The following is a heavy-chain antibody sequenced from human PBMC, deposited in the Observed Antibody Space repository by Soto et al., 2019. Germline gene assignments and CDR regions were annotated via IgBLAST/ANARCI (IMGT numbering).Heavy chain of an antibody. CDR2: ISINSRTM. CDR1: GVTFSSYS. V-gene: IGHV3-48*01. CDR3: ARDLWTY. J-gene: IGHJ4*02. D-gene: IGHD3-3*01. Sequence: GGSLRLSCAASGVTFSSYSIKWVRQAPGKGLEWVSYISINSRTMFYADSVKGRFTISRDNAKNSLYLQMSSLRGEDTAVYYCARDLWTYWGQGALVTVS.